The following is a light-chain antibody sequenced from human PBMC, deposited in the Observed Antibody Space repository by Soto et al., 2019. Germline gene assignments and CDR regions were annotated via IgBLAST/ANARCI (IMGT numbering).Light chain of an antibody. CDR1: QSIRSY. J-gene: IGKJ5*01. Sequence: DIQMTQSPSSLSASAGDGVTITCRASQSIRSYLNWYQQKPGKAPKLLIYAASTLQSGVPSRFSGSGSGTDFTLTISSLQPEDFATYYCQQTYSTFITFGQGTRLEIK. CDR3: QQTYSTFIT. CDR2: AAS. V-gene: IGKV1-39*01.